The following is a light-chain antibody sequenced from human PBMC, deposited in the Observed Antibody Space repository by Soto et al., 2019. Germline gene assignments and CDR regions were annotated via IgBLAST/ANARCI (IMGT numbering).Light chain of an antibody. V-gene: IGKV3D-20*02. Sequence: EIVLTQSPGTLSLSPGERATLSCRASQSVSSSYLAWYQQKPVQAPRLLIYATSTRATGIPARFSGSGSGTDFTLTISSLEPEDFAIYYCQQRNYWQVTFGQGTRLEIK. CDR3: QQRNYWQVT. J-gene: IGKJ5*01. CDR1: QSVSSSY. CDR2: ATS.